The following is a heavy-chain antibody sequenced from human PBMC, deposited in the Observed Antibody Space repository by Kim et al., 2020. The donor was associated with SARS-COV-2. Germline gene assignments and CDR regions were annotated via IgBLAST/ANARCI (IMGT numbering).Heavy chain of an antibody. CDR2: T. J-gene: IGHJ4*02. D-gene: IGHD6-13*01. V-gene: IGHV1-18*01. CDR3: ARDNGGSSFDY. Sequence: TNHAQKLQGRVTMTTDTSTSTAYMELRSLRSDDTAVYYCARDNGGSSFDYWGQGTLVTVSS.